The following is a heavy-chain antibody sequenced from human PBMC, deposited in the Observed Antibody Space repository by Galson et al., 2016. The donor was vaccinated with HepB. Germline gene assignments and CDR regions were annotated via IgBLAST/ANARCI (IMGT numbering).Heavy chain of an antibody. CDR1: GSTLTELS. V-gene: IGHV1-24*01. CDR3: ATDRVAYYDDGGYYSLLDY. D-gene: IGHD3-22*01. J-gene: IGHJ4*02. CDR2: FDPDESET. Sequence: SVKVSCKVSGSTLTELSIHWVRQPPGKGLEWMGGFDPDESETIYAPNFQGRVTMTEDTSTDTAYLELSSLRAEDTAVYYCATDRVAYYDDGGYYSLLDYWGQGTLVTVAS.